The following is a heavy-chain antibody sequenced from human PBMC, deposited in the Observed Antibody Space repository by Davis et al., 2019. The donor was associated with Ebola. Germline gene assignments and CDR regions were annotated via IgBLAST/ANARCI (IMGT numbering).Heavy chain of an antibody. Sequence: GESLKIPCAASVFTFSEYAFNWVRQAPGKALEWVANISYAGGTKHYADSAKGRFTIARDKSKSTLYLRMDSLRPEDAAMYYCARGGKWATVSHEPSNMWGQGTLVTVS. D-gene: IGHD1-26*01. CDR2: ISYAGGTK. V-gene: IGHV3-30-3*01. CDR3: ARGGKWATVSHEPSNM. J-gene: IGHJ3*02. CDR1: VFTFSEYA.